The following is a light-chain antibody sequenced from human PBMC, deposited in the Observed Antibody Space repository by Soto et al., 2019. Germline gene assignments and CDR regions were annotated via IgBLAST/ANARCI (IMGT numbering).Light chain of an antibody. V-gene: IGLV1-40*01. Sequence: QSVLTQPPSVSEAPGQRVTISCTGTSSNIGAGYDVHWYQQLPGTSPKLLIYGNNNRPSGVPDRFSGSKSGTSASLAITGLQAEDEADYYCQSYDDTLSGWVFGGGTKLTVL. CDR2: GNN. CDR1: SSNIGAGYD. J-gene: IGLJ3*02. CDR3: QSYDDTLSGWV.